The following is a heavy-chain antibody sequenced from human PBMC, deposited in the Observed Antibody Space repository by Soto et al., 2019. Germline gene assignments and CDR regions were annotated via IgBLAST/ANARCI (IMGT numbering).Heavy chain of an antibody. CDR2: IYHSGST. Sequence: KSSETLSLTCAVSGYSISSGYYWGWIRQPPGKGLEWIGSIYHSGSTYYNPSLKSRVTISVDTSKNQFSLKLSSVTAADTAVYYCARVNMITFGGVIVIPWGPDAFDIWGQGTMVTVSS. J-gene: IGHJ3*02. V-gene: IGHV4-38-2*01. CDR1: GYSISSGYY. CDR3: ARVNMITFGGVIVIPWGPDAFDI. D-gene: IGHD3-16*02.